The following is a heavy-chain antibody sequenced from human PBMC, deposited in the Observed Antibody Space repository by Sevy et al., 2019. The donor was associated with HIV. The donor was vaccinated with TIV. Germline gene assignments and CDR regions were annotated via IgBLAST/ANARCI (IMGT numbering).Heavy chain of an antibody. Sequence: GGSLRLSCAASGFTFRNYVMNWVRQPPGKGLEWVSVISDGGGTTYYADSVKGRFTISRDDSKSTLYLQMNSLRVEDTAVYFCAKRVAGXLAXXXXWGQGTMVTVSS. CDR1: GFTFRNYV. CDR3: AKRVAGXLAXXXX. CDR2: ISDGGGTT. V-gene: IGHV3-23*01. J-gene: IGHJ3*02. D-gene: IGHD2-15*01.